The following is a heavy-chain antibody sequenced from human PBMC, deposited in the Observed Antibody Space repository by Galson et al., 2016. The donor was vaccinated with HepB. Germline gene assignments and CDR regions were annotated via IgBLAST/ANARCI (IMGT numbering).Heavy chain of an antibody. CDR2: IYYSGST. CDR1: GGSISSYY. CDR3: ARVGASAAISYFDY. Sequence: LSLPCTVSGGSISSYYWNWIRQPPGKGLEWIGYIYYSGSTNYNPSLKSRVTISVDTSKNQFSLNLRSVTAADTAVYYCARVGASAAISYFDYWGQGTLVTVSS. J-gene: IGHJ4*02. D-gene: IGHD2-2*02. V-gene: IGHV4-59*01.